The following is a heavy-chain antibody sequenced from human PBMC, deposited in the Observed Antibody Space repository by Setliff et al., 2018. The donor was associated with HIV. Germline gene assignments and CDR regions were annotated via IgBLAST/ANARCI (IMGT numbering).Heavy chain of an antibody. Sequence: PSETLSLTCAVSGYSISSGCYWGWIRQPPGKGLEWIGSMYHTGSTYYSPSLNSRFTISVDTSKNSLYLQMNSLRVEDTAVYYRARDAITLIRGITAFDYWGQGTLVTVSS. D-gene: IGHD3-10*01. CDR3: ARDAITLIRGITAFDY. V-gene: IGHV4-38-2*02. CDR1: GYSISSGCY. J-gene: IGHJ4*02. CDR2: MYHTGST.